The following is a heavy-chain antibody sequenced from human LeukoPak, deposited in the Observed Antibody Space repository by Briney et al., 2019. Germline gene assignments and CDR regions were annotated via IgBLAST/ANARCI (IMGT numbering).Heavy chain of an antibody. CDR1: GGSISSSSYY. J-gene: IGHJ5*02. V-gene: IGHV4-39*07. CDR2: IYHSGST. D-gene: IGHD6-13*01. CDR3: AREQQLAWFDP. Sequence: PSETLSLTCTVSGGSISSSSYYWGWIRQPPGKGLEWIGSIYHSGSTYYNPSLKSRVTISVDTSKNQFSLKLSSVTAADTAVYYCAREQQLAWFDPWGQGTLVTVSS.